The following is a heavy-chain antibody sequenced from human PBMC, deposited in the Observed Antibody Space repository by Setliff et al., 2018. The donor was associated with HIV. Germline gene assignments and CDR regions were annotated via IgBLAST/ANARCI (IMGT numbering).Heavy chain of an antibody. CDR1: GFTFSSYS. Sequence: PGGSLRLSCAASGFTFSSYSMNWVRQAPGKGLEWVAVISQDASKDYYADSVKGRFTISKDNSKNTVFLQMNNLGVEDTALYYCAKSSFRFFEDLSDWYFDLWGRGTLVTVSS. J-gene: IGHJ2*01. CDR3: AKSSFRFFEDLSDWYFDL. D-gene: IGHD3-16*02. CDR2: ISQDASKD. V-gene: IGHV3-30*18.